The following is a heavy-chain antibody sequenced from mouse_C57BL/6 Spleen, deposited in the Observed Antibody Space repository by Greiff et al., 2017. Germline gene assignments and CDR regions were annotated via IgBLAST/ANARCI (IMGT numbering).Heavy chain of an antibody. V-gene: IGHV1-54*01. CDR3: ARSYRNYGGDY. J-gene: IGHJ2*01. CDR1: GYAFHNYL. CDR2: ISPGSGGT. D-gene: IGHD2-1*01. Sequence: VQLQQSGAELVRPGSSVMVSCKASGYAFHNYLIEWVKQRPGQGLEWIGVISPGSGGTNYNEKFKGKATLTAAKSSSTAYMHLSSLTSEYSAVYFCARSYRNYGGDYWGHVTTLTVSS.